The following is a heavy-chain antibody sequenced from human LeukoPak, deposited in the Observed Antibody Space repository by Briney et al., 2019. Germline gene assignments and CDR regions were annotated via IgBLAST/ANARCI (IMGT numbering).Heavy chain of an antibody. D-gene: IGHD6-13*01. CDR3: AKDFSPAAGTDYFDY. J-gene: IGHJ4*02. V-gene: IGHV3-43*02. CDR1: GFTFDDYA. Sequence: QPGGSLRLTCAASGFTFDDYAMHWVRQAPGKGLEWVSLISGDGGSTYYADSVKGRFTISRDNSKNSLYLQMNSLRTEDTALYYCAKDFSPAAGTDYFDYWGQGTLVTVSS. CDR2: ISGDGGST.